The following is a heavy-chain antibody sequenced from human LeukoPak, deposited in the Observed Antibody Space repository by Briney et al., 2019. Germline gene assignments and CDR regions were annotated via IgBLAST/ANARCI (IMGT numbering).Heavy chain of an antibody. CDR1: GFTFSSYW. J-gene: IGHJ4*02. CDR2: IKQDGNEK. Sequence: GSLRLSCAASGFTFSSYWMSWVRQAPGKGLEWVAIIKQDGNEKYYVDSVKGRFTISRDNAKNSLYLQMNNLKAEDTAMYYCVRFMRGTIGGDNWGQGTLVTVSA. D-gene: IGHD3-16*01. CDR3: VRFMRGTIGGDN. V-gene: IGHV3-7*01.